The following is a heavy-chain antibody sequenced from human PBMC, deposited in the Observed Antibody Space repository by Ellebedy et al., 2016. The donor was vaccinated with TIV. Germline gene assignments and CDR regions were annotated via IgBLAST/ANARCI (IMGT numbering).Heavy chain of an antibody. CDR2: IAGKGYDGTT. Sequence: GESLKISCTASGFTFGDYAMSWFRQPPGKGLEWVGFIAGKGYDGTTEYAASVKGRFTISSDDSNGIAYLQMNSLKTEDTAVYYCVRDSYGHTAPPFYWGQGTLVTVSS. CDR1: GFTFGDYA. J-gene: IGHJ4*02. V-gene: IGHV3-49*03. CDR3: VRDSYGHTAPPFY. D-gene: IGHD5-18*01.